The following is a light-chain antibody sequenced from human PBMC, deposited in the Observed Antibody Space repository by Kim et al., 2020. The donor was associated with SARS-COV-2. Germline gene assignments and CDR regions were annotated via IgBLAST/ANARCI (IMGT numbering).Light chain of an antibody. Sequence: GDKVTIPCRASQGIRTYLAWYQQKPGKVPQLLIYAASALQSGVPSRFSGSGSGTDFTLTISNLQPEDVATYFCQKYNGAPWTFGQGTKVEI. CDR2: AAS. CDR3: QKYNGAPWT. J-gene: IGKJ1*01. V-gene: IGKV1-27*01. CDR1: QGIRTY.